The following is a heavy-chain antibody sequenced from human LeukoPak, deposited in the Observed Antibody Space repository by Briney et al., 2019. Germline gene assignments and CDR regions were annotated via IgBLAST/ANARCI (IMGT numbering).Heavy chain of an antibody. CDR3: ARVGRSSTSCYRISYYYYYGMDV. CDR1: GYTFTGYY. J-gene: IGHJ6*02. D-gene: IGHD2-2*01. V-gene: IGHV1-2*02. CDR2: INPNSGGT. Sequence: ASVKVSCKASGYTFTGYYMHWLRQAPGQGLEWMGWINPNSGGTNYAQKFQGRVTMTRDTSISTAYMELSRLRSDDTAVYYCARVGRSSTSCYRISYYYYYGMDVWGQGTTVTVSS.